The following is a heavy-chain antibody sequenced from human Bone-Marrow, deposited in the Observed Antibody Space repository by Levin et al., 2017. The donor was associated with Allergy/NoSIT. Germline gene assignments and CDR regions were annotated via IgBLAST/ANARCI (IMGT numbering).Heavy chain of an antibody. D-gene: IGHD6-19*01. CDR3: VKDRGGGSGMDV. CDR2: MKEDGAEE. V-gene: IGHV3-7*01. Sequence: GGSLRLSCAASGFTFNSFWMGWVRQAPRKGLEWVAYMKEDGAEEFYVDSVKGRLTISRDNAKNSLYLQMNSLRVEDTAVYYCVKDRGGGSGMDVWGQGTTVTVSS. CDR1: GFTFNSFW. J-gene: IGHJ6*02.